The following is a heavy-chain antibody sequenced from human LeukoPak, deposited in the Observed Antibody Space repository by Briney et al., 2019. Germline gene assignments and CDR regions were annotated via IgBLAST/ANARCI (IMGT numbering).Heavy chain of an antibody. CDR2: IKTKTDGGTT. CDR1: GFTFSNVW. D-gene: IGHD1-1*01. CDR3: VTRVKSTGDY. Sequence: GGSLRLSCEASGFTFSNVWMNWVRQAPGKGLEWIGRIKTKTDGGTTEYAAPVKGRFTISRDDSKNTVYLQMNSLKIEDTALYYCVTRVKSTGDYWGQGTLVTVSS. J-gene: IGHJ4*02. V-gene: IGHV3-15*01.